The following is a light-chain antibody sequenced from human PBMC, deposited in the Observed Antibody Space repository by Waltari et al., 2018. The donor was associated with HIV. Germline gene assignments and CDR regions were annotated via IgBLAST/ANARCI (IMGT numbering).Light chain of an antibody. CDR3: QSYDSSLSAYV. J-gene: IGLJ1*01. CDR2: GNS. V-gene: IGLV1-40*01. CDR1: SPHIGAGYE. Sequence: QSVLTQPPSVSGAPGQRVTTPCTGSSPHIGAGYEAHWYHPLPGTAPKPLIYGNSNRPSGVPDRFSGSKSGTSASLAITGLQAEDEADYYCQSYDSSLSAYVFGTGTKVTVL.